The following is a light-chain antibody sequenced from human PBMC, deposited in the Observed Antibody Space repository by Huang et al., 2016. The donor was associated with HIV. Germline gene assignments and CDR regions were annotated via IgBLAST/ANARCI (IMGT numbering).Light chain of an antibody. CDR1: QSVLSRPSNKTD. CDR3: QQYFISPPT. Sequence: DIVMTQSPDSLAVSLGERATINCKSSQSVLSRPSNKTDLAWYQQRPGQSPTLLIYWASTRQSGVPDRFSGSGSGTHFTLTISSLQAEDVAFYYCQQYFISPPTFGQGTKLEI. V-gene: IGKV4-1*01. J-gene: IGKJ2*01. CDR2: WAS.